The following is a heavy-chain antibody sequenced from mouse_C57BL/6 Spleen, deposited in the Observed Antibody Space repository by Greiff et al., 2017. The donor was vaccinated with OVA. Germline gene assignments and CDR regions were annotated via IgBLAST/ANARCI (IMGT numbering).Heavy chain of an antibody. J-gene: IGHJ2*01. V-gene: IGHV1-26*01. CDR3: ARYPIYYDYEDYFDY. CDR1: GYTFTDYY. D-gene: IGHD2-4*01. CDR2: INPNNGGT. Sequence: EVQLHQSGPELVKPGASVKISCKASGYTFTDYYMNWVKQSHGKSLEWIGDINPNNGGTSYNQKFKGKATLTVDKSSSTAYMELRSLTSEDSAVYYCARYPIYYDYEDYFDYWGQGTTLTVSS.